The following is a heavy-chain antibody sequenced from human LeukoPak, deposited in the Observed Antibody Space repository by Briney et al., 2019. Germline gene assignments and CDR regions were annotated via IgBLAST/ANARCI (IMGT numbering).Heavy chain of an antibody. D-gene: IGHD6-19*01. CDR3: AKDRGYSSGWYAGGVDY. CDR1: GFTFSSYG. Sequence: GGSLRLSCAASGFTFSSYGIHWVRQAPGKGLEWVAFIRYDGSNKYYADSVKGRFTISRDNSKNTLYLQMNSLRAEDTAVYYCAKDRGYSSGWYAGGVDYWGQGTLVTVSS. CDR2: IRYDGSNK. J-gene: IGHJ4*02. V-gene: IGHV3-30*02.